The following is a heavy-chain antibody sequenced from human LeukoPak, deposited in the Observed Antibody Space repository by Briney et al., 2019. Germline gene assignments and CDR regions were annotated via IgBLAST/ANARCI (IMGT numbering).Heavy chain of an antibody. Sequence: GSSVKVSCKVSGGTFSSYAISWVRQAPGQGLEWMGRIIPIFGIANYAQKFQGRVTITADKSTSTAYMELSSLRSEDTAVYYCARPYYYDSSGYYYFDYWGQGTLVTVSS. J-gene: IGHJ4*02. CDR2: IIPIFGIA. CDR3: ARPYYYDSSGYYYFDY. D-gene: IGHD3-22*01. CDR1: GGTFSSYA. V-gene: IGHV1-69*04.